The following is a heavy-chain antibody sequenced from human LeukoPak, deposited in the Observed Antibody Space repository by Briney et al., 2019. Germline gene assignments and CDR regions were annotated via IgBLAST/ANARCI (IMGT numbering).Heavy chain of an antibody. CDR1: GFTFKSFA. CDR3: TKDLMTGFSNGWHFGS. CDR2: TSGDEDST. Sequence: GGSLRLSCAASGFTFKSFAMSWVRQAPGKGLEWVAVTSGDEDSTHYAESVRGRFIISTDNSKSSLYLQMNSLRAEDTAVYYCTKDLMTGFSNGWHFGSWGQGTLVTVSS. V-gene: IGHV3-23*01. D-gene: IGHD6-19*01. J-gene: IGHJ4*02.